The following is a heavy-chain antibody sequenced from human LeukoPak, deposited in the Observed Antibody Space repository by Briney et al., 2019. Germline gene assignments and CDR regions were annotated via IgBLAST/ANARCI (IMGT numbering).Heavy chain of an antibody. CDR1: GFTFKSFA. CDR3: TKDLMTGFSNGWHFGS. CDR2: TSGDEDST. Sequence: GGSLRLSCAASGFTFKSFAMSWVRQAPGKGLEWVAVTSGDEDSTHYAESVRGRFIISTDNSKSSLYLQMNSLRAEDTAVYYCTKDLMTGFSNGWHFGSWGQGTLVTVSS. V-gene: IGHV3-23*01. D-gene: IGHD6-19*01. J-gene: IGHJ4*02.